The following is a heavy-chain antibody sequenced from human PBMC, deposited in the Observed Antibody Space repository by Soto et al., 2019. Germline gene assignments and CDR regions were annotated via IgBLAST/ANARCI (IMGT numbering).Heavy chain of an antibody. Sequence: PSETLSLTCTVSGGTISSSSYYWGWIHQPPGKGLEWIGSIYYSGSTYYNPSLKSRVTISVDTSKNQFSLKLSSVTAADTAVYYCARLGQPTTPGYYGMDVWGQGTTVTVSS. CDR2: IYYSGST. V-gene: IGHV4-39*01. CDR1: GGTISSSSYY. CDR3: ARLGQPTTPGYYGMDV. J-gene: IGHJ6*02. D-gene: IGHD1-26*01.